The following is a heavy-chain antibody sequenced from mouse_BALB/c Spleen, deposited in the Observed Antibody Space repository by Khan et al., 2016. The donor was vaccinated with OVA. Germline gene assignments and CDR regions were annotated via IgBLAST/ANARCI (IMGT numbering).Heavy chain of an antibody. D-gene: IGHD2-4*01. CDR1: GYSITSDYA. V-gene: IGHV3-2*02. Sequence: EVKLEESGPGLVKPSQSLSLTCTVTGYSITSDYAWNWIRHFPGNKLEWMGYISYSGSTSYNPSLKSRISITRDTSKNQFFLQLSSVTTEDTATYYCARSSGYDYDAWFAVWGQGTLVTVSA. J-gene: IGHJ3*01. CDR2: ISYSGST. CDR3: ARSSGYDYDAWFAV.